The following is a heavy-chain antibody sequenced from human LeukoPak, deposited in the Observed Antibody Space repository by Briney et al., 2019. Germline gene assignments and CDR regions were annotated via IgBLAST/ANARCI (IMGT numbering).Heavy chain of an antibody. Sequence: GGSLRLSCAASGFTFSSYGMHWVRQAPGKGLEWVAFIRYDGSNKYYADSVKGRFTISRDNSKNTLYLQMNSLGAEDTAVYYSEKDVRVSYWGQGTLVTVSS. V-gene: IGHV3-30*02. J-gene: IGHJ4*02. CDR1: GFTFSSYG. CDR2: IRYDGSNK. CDR3: EKDVRVSY. D-gene: IGHD2-8*01.